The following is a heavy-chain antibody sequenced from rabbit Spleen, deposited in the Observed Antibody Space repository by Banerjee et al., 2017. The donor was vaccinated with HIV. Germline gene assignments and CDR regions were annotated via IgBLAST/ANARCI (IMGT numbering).Heavy chain of an antibody. Sequence: QSLEESGGDLVKPGASLTLTCTASGFSFSSGYDMCWVRQAPGKGLEWIACIYTGGSGRTSYASWAKGRFTISRTSTTVTLQMTSLTVADTATYFCARGFASSSGYYLNLWGQGTLVTVS. J-gene: IGHJ4*01. D-gene: IGHD1-1*01. CDR1: GFSFSSGYD. CDR3: ARGFASSSGYYLNL. V-gene: IGHV1S40*01. CDR2: IYTGGSGRT.